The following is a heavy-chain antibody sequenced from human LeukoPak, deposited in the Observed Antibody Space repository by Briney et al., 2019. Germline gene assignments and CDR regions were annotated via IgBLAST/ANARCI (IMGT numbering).Heavy chain of an antibody. V-gene: IGHV3-7*01. CDR2: IKQDGSEK. CDR1: GFTFSRFW. D-gene: IGHD2-8*01. J-gene: IGHJ4*02. Sequence: PGGSLRLSCAASGFTFSRFWISWVRQAPGKGLEWVANIKQDGSEKYYVDSVKGRFTISRDNAKNSLYLQMNSLRGEDTVVFYCARVSCTNGVCYGFDYWGQGTLVTVSS. CDR3: ARVSCTNGVCYGFDY.